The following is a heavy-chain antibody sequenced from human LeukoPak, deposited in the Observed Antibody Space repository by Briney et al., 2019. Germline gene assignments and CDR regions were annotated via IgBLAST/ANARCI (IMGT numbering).Heavy chain of an antibody. Sequence: GGSLRLSCVMSGFTFSNYAMNWVRQAPGKGLEWVSDISTSSDSTYHVESVRGRFTISRDNSKNTLYLQMNSLRVDDTAVYYCASGLYGGVFDNWGQGTLVTVSS. CDR3: ASGLYGGVFDN. V-gene: IGHV3-23*01. CDR2: ISTSSDST. CDR1: GFTFSNYA. D-gene: IGHD4/OR15-4a*01. J-gene: IGHJ4*02.